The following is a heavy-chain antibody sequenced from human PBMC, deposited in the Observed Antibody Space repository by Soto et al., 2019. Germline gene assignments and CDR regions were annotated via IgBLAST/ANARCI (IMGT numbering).Heavy chain of an antibody. V-gene: IGHV1-18*01. CDR2: INPANGNT. D-gene: IGHD3-9*01. CDR3: SRTPILPERGLDS. Sequence: QVQLVQSGAEVEKPGASVKVSCKASGYNFATYGISWVRQAPGQGLEWMGWINPANGNTNYAQKFRARTTLTSDTSTNTVYMDLWSLRSDDAAVYFCSRTPILPERGLDSWGQGTRVSVSS. CDR1: GYNFATYG. J-gene: IGHJ4*02.